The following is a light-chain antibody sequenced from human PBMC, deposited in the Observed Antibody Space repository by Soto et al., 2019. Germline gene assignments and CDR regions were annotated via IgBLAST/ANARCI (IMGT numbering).Light chain of an antibody. V-gene: IGKV2-28*01. CDR1: QSLLHRNGNNY. CDR3: MQALQAPPT. CDR2: LGS. J-gene: IGKJ3*01. Sequence: DIVMTQSPLSLPVTPGESASISCRSSQSLLHRNGNNYLDWYVQKPGQSPQLLIYLGSYRASGVPDRFSGSASGTDFTLKISRVEAEDVGVYYCMQALQAPPTVGPGTKVDSK.